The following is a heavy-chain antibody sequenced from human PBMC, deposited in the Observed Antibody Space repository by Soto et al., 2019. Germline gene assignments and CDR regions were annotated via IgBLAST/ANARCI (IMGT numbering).Heavy chain of an antibody. CDR1: GGIFSSYA. CDR2: VIPILGQA. D-gene: IGHD6-6*01. Sequence: QVQLVQSGAEVKKPGSSVKVSCKASGGIFSSYAISWLRQAPGQGLEWMGAVIPILGQAYYAQDLQDRVSITADESTRTTYMELSSLRSEDTAVYFCARGGGIGAPPGPDYWGQGTLVTVSS. CDR3: ARGGGIGAPPGPDY. V-gene: IGHV1-69*01. J-gene: IGHJ4*02.